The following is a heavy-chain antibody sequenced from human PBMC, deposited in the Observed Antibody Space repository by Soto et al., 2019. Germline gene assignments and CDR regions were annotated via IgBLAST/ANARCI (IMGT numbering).Heavy chain of an antibody. CDR2: INPSGGST. D-gene: IGHD3-22*01. J-gene: IGHJ4*02. CDR3: ARNLEGYDSSGYRGYYFDY. Sequence: ASVKVACNASGYTFTSYYMHWVRQAPGQGLEWMGIINPSGGSTSYAQKFQGRVTMTRDTSTSTVYMELSSLRSEDTAVYYCARNLEGYDSSGYRGYYFDYWGQGTLVTVSS. CDR1: GYTFTSYY. V-gene: IGHV1-46*01.